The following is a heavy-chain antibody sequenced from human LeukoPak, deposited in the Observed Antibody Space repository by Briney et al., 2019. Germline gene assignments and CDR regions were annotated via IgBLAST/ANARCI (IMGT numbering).Heavy chain of an antibody. Sequence: GRSLRLSCAASGFTFSSYGMHWVRQAPGKGLEWVAVISYDGSNKYYADSVKGRFTISRVNSKNTLYLQMNSLRAEDTAVYYCAKASGYYYDSSGYNDYWGQGTLVTVSS. CDR1: GFTFSSYG. D-gene: IGHD3-22*01. CDR3: AKASGYYYDSSGYNDY. J-gene: IGHJ4*02. V-gene: IGHV3-30*18. CDR2: ISYDGSNK.